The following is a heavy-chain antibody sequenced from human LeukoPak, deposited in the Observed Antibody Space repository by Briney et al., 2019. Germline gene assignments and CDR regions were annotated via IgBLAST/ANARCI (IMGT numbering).Heavy chain of an antibody. CDR3: ARLPTGYPNWFDP. J-gene: IGHJ5*02. V-gene: IGHV4-39*01. CDR1: GGSIISSSYN. D-gene: IGHD3-9*01. Sequence: SETLSLTCAVSGGSIISSSYNWGWIRQPPGKGLEWIGTIYHSGTTYYNPSLKSRVTISADTSKNQFFLKLSSVTAADTAVYYCARLPTGYPNWFDPWGQGSLATVSS. CDR2: IYHSGTT.